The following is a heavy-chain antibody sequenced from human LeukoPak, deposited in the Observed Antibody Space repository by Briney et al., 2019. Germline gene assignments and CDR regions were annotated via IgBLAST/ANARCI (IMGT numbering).Heavy chain of an antibody. CDR1: GGSISSSSYY. V-gene: IGHV4-39*01. Sequence: PSETLSLTCTVSGGSISSSSYYWGWIRQPPGKGLEWFGSIYYSGTAYYNPSLKSRVTISVDTSKNQFSLRLSSVTAADTAVYYCARVMEWEHYGSGSYLGPYGMDVWGQGTTVTVSS. CDR3: ARVMEWEHYGSGSYLGPYGMDV. J-gene: IGHJ6*02. D-gene: IGHD3-10*01. CDR2: IYYSGTA.